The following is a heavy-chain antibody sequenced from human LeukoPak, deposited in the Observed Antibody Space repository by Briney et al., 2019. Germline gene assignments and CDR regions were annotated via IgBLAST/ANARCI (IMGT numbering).Heavy chain of an antibody. CDR1: GYTFTGYY. V-gene: IGHV1-2*02. D-gene: IGHD1-14*01. CDR3: ARGGITSHYYYMDV. J-gene: IGHJ6*03. CDR2: INPNSGGT. Sequence: ASVKVSCKASGYTFTGYYMHWVRQAPGQGLEWMGWINPNSGGTNYAQKFQGRVTMTRDTSISTAYMELSSLRSEDTAVYYCARGGITSHYYYMDVWGKGTTVTVSS.